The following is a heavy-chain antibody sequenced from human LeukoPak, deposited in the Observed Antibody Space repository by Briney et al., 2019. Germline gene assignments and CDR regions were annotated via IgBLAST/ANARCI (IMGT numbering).Heavy chain of an antibody. V-gene: IGHV3-53*01. D-gene: IGHD3-22*01. CDR2: IYSGGST. CDR1: GFTVSSNS. CDR3: ARESESYDSSGSTFKY. J-gene: IGHJ4*02. Sequence: GGSLRLSCTVSGFTVSSNSWSWVRQAPGKGLEWVSVIYSGGSTYYADSVKGRFTISRDNSKSTLYIQMNSLRAEDTAVFYCARESESYDSSGSTFKYWGQGTLVTVSS.